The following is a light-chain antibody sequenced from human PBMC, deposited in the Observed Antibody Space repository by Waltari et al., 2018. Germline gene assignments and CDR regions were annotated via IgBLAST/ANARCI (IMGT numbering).Light chain of an antibody. J-gene: IGLJ3*02. CDR1: SSDVGVYNY. Sequence: QSALTQPRSVSGSPGQSVTIPCPGTSSDVGVYNYVSWYQQHPGKAPKLMIYDVSQRPSGVPDRFSGSKSGNTASLTISGLQAEDEADYYCCSYAGSYTWVFGGGTKVTVL. CDR2: DVS. V-gene: IGLV2-11*01. CDR3: CSYAGSYTWV.